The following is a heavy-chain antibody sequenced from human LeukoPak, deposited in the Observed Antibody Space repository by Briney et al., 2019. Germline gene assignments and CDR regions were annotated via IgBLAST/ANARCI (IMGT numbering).Heavy chain of an antibody. Sequence: GRSLRLSCAASGFTFSSHWMHWVRQAPGKGLVWVSHIKSDGSSTNYADSVKGRFTISRDNAKNTAHLQMNSLRAEDTAVYYCVRDFGTSDYYFDYWGQGTLVTVSS. V-gene: IGHV3-74*01. D-gene: IGHD2-21*02. CDR2: IKSDGSST. CDR3: VRDFGTSDYYFDY. CDR1: GFTFSSHW. J-gene: IGHJ4*02.